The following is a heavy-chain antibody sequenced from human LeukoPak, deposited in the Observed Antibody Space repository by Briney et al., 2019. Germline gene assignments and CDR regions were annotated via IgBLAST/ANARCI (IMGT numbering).Heavy chain of an antibody. CDR1: GDTFTNYY. CDR2: INPSGSST. V-gene: IGHV1-46*01. Sequence: ASVKVSCKASGDTFTNYYIHWVRQAPGQGLEWMGIINPSGSSTSYAQKFQGRVTMTRDTSTSTVNMELSNLRSEDTAVYYCARDRYSGSYPLDYWGQGTLVTVSS. J-gene: IGHJ4*02. CDR3: ARDRYSGSYPLDY. D-gene: IGHD1-26*01.